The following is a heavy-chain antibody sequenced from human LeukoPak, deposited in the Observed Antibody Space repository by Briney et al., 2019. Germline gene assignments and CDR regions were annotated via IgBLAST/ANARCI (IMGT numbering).Heavy chain of an antibody. J-gene: IGHJ4*02. V-gene: IGHV1-18*01. CDR3: ARGALYGEYVEDY. CDR1: GYTFASYG. D-gene: IGHD4-17*01. CDR2: ISGNNGNT. Sequence: GASVKVSCKASGYTFASYGVSWVRQAPGQGLEWMGWISGNNGNTNYAPKFQGRVTMTTDTSTTTAYMELRSLRSDDTAVYYCARGALYGEYVEDYWGQGTLVTVSS.